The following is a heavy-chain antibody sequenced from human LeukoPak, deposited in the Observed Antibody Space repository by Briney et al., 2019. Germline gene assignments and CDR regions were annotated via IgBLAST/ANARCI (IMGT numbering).Heavy chain of an antibody. CDR1: GGSISSSNW. Sequence: SETLSLTCAVSGGSISSSNWWSWVRQPPGKGLEWIGEINHSGSTYYNPSLKSRVTISVDTSKNQFSLKLSSVTAADTAVYYCARLEDYGSGSYWDKYYFDYWGQGTLVTVSS. D-gene: IGHD3-10*01. CDR3: ARLEDYGSGSYWDKYYFDY. CDR2: INHSGST. J-gene: IGHJ4*02. V-gene: IGHV4-4*02.